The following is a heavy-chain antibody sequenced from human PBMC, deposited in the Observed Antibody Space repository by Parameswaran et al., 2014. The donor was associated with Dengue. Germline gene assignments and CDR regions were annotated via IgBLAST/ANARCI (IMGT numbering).Heavy chain of an antibody. V-gene: IGHV3-48*04. Sequence: WIRQPPGKGLEWVSYISSSSSTIYYEDSVKGRFTISRDNAKNSLYLQMNSLRVEDTAVYYCARAGLVGATDYWGQEPWSPSPQ. D-gene: IGHD1-26*01. CDR3: ARAGLVGATDY. CDR2: ISSSSSTI. J-gene: IGHJ4*01.